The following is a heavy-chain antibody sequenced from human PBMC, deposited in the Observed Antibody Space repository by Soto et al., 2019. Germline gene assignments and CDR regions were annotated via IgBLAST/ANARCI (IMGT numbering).Heavy chain of an antibody. CDR2: IYYGGST. V-gene: IGHV4-39*01. CDR3: ARVGAVVVVPAGNWFDP. D-gene: IGHD2-2*01. Sequence: PSETLSLTCTVSGGSISSSSYYWGWIRQPPGKGLEWIGSIYYGGSTYYNPSLKSRVTISVDTSKNQFSLKLSSVTAADTAVYYCARVGAVVVVPAGNWFDPWGQGTLVTVSS. J-gene: IGHJ5*02. CDR1: GGSISSSSYY.